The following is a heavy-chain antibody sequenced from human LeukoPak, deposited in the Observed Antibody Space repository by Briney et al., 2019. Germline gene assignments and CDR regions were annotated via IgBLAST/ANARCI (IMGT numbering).Heavy chain of an antibody. V-gene: IGHV3-23*01. CDR3: AKDPRPYYYDRGFFDY. D-gene: IGHD3-22*01. J-gene: IGHJ4*02. CDR2: IRGSGGST. Sequence: GGPLRLSFAASGFTFSSYALTWVRQAPGKGLEWVSAIRGSGGSTYYADSVKGRFTISRDNSKNTLYLQMNSLRAEDTAVYYCAKDPRPYYYDRGFFDYWGQGTLVTVSS. CDR1: GFTFSSYA.